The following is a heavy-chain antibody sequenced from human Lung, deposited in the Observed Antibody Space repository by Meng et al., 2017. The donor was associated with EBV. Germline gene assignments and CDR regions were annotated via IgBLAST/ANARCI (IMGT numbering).Heavy chain of an antibody. D-gene: IGHD1-1*01. V-gene: IGHV1-2*04. J-gene: IGHJ5*02. CDR3: ARGRYELIWGLFDP. CDR1: GYTFTGYY. CDR2: INPNTGGT. Sequence: GQLVQAGAEGKKPGALVKVSCKASGYTFTGYYIHWVRQAPGQGLEWMGWINPNTGGTKYAQKFQGWVTLTRDTSISTAYMELSRLRSDDTAVYYCARGRYELIWGLFDPWGQGTLVTVSS.